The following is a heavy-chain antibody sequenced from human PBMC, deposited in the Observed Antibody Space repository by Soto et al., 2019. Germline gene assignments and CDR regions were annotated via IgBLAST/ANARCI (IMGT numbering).Heavy chain of an antibody. Sequence: PSETLSLTCTVSGGSISSGDYYWSWIRQPPGKGLEWLGYIYYSGSTYYNPSLKSRVTISVDTSKNQFSLKLSSVTAADTAVYYCARLFRYCSSTSCYKGLDYWGQGTLVTVSS. CDR1: GGSISSGDYY. D-gene: IGHD2-2*02. J-gene: IGHJ4*02. CDR2: IYYSGST. CDR3: ARLFRYCSSTSCYKGLDY. V-gene: IGHV4-30-4*01.